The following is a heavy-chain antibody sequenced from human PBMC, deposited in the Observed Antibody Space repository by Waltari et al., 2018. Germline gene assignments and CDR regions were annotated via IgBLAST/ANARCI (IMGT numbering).Heavy chain of an antibody. V-gene: IGHV1-69*04. Sequence: QVQLVQSGAEVKKPGSSVKVSCQASGGTFSSYAISWVRQAPGQGLEWMGRIHLIIGIANNEQKVQGGVTVTADKSTSTAYRELSSLRSEDTAVYYCARGSTVTTIEHAFDIWGQGTMVTVSS. CDR3: ARGSTVTTIEHAFDI. CDR1: GGTFSSYA. J-gene: IGHJ3*02. CDR2: IHLIIGIA. D-gene: IGHD4-17*01.